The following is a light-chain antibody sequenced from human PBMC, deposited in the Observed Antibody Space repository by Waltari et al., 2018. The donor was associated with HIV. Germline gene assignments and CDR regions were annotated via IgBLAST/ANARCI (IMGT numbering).Light chain of an antibody. CDR2: VNS. Sequence: QSVLTQPPSASGTPGQRVTISCSGSSSNIGSNHVYWYQHLPGTAPKLLIYVNSQRPSGVPDRFSGSKSGTSASLAISGRRSEDEGDYYCAAWDDSLRGPVFGGGSRLTVL. CDR1: SSNIGSNH. J-gene: IGLJ2*01. CDR3: AAWDDSLRGPV. V-gene: IGLV1-47*01.